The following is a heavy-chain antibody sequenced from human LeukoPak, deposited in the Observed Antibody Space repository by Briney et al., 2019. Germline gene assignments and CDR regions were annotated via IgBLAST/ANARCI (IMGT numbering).Heavy chain of an antibody. CDR1: GVSVSSGNYY. J-gene: IGHJ4*02. Sequence: SETLSLTCTVSGVSVSSGNYYWSWIRQPPGKGLEWIGYVYKSGGTNYNPSLKGRVTISVDTSKNQFSLKLSSVTAADTAVYYCARTEVLRDYDYVWGSYRSPHFDYWGQGTLVTVSS. D-gene: IGHD3-16*02. CDR3: ARTEVLRDYDYVWGSYRSPHFDY. CDR2: VYKSGGT. V-gene: IGHV4-61*01.